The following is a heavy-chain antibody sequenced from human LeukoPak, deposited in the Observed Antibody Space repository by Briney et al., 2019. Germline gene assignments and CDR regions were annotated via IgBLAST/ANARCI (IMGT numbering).Heavy chain of an antibody. CDR2: IYYSGST. CDR1: GGSISSYY. D-gene: IGHD4-17*01. CDR3: AGHDYGDYGDY. J-gene: IGHJ4*02. V-gene: IGHV4-59*08. Sequence: SETLSLTCTVSGGSISSYYWSWIRQPPGKGLEWIGYIYYSGSTNYNPSLKSRVTISVDTSKNQFSLKLSSVTAADTAVYYCAGHDYGDYGDYWGQGTLVTVSS.